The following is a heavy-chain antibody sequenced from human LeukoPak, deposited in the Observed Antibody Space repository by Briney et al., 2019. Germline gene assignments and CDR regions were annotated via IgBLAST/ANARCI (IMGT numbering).Heavy chain of an antibody. D-gene: IGHD3-22*01. J-gene: IGHJ4*02. V-gene: IGHV1-2*02. CDR3: ARDSSGSERVFDY. CDR1: GYTFTGYS. CDR2: INPNSGGT. Sequence: ASVKVSCKASGYTFTGYSIHWVRQAPGQGLEWMGWINPNSGGTNYAQKFQGRVTMTRDTSISTAYMEVSRLRSDDTALYYCARDSSGSERVFDYWGQGTLVTVSS.